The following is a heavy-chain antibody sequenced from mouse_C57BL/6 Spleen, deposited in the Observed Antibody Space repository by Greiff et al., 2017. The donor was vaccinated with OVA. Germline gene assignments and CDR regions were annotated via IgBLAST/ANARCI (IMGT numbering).Heavy chain of an antibody. Sequence: VQLQQSGPELVKPGASVKISCKASGYTFTDYYMNWVKQSHGKSLEWIGDINPNNGGTSYNQKFKGKATLTVDKSSSTAYMELRSLTSEDSAVYYCARIYYYGSRDVEFAYWGQGTLVTVSA. CDR3: ARIYYYGSRDVEFAY. V-gene: IGHV1-26*01. CDR1: GYTFTDYY. J-gene: IGHJ3*01. CDR2: INPNNGGT. D-gene: IGHD1-1*01.